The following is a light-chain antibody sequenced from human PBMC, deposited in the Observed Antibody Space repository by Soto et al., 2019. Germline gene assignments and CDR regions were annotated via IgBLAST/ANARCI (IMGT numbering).Light chain of an antibody. CDR1: QGISNY. J-gene: IGKJ1*01. Sequence: DIQMTQSPSSLSASVGLRFTITCRASQGISNYLAWYQQKQGKVPKLLIYAASTLQSGVPSRFSGSGYGTDFNLTISSLQPEDVATYYCQKYNSARWTFGQGTKVDIK. CDR3: QKYNSARWT. V-gene: IGKV1-27*01. CDR2: AAS.